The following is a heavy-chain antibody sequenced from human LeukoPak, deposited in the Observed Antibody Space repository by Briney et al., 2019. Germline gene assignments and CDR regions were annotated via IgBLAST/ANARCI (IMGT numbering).Heavy chain of an antibody. V-gene: IGHV4-59*01. D-gene: IGHD1-1*01. Sequence: PSETLSLTCTISGGSISSFYWSWIRQPPGKGLEWIGYIYYSGSTNYNPSLKSRVTISVDTSKNQFSLKLSSVTAADTAVYYCARHGTSGTNLNWFDPWGQGTLVTVSS. CDR1: GGSISSFY. CDR3: ARHGTSGTNLNWFDP. J-gene: IGHJ5*02. CDR2: IYYSGST.